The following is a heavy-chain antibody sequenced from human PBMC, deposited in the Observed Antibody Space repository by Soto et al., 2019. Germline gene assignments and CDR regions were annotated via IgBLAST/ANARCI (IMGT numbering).Heavy chain of an antibody. Sequence: QVQLQESGPGLVKPSQTLSLTCTVSGGSISSGDYFWSWIRQSPGKGLEWIGYISSIGSTYYNPSLKSRVSVSRDTSKNQFSLKLSSVTTTDTAGDYCARGRVMRPYYYHGMDVGGQGTTGTVSS. CDR1: GGSISSGDYF. CDR3: ARGRVMRPYYYHGMDV. J-gene: IGHJ6*02. CDR2: ISSIGST. V-gene: IGHV4-30-4*01.